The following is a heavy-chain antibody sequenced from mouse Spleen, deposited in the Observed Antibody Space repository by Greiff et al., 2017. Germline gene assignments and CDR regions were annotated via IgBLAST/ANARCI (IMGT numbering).Heavy chain of an antibody. CDR3: ARGLGRNAMDY. CDR1: GYTFTSYW. J-gene: IGHJ4*01. Sequence: VQLQQPGAELVRPGSSVKLSCKASGYTFTSYWMDWVKQRPGQGLEWIGNIYPSDSETHYNQKFKDKATLTVDKSSSTAYMQLSSLTSEDSAVYYCARGLGRNAMDYWGQGTSGTVSS. V-gene: IGHV1-61*01. D-gene: IGHD4-1*01. CDR2: IYPSDSET.